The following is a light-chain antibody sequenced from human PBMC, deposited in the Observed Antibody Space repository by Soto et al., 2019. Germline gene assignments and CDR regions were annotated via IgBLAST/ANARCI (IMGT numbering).Light chain of an antibody. Sequence: DIQMTQSPSSLSAYVGDRVSITCRASPGISNYLAWYQQKPGKVPKLLIYAASTLQSGVPARFSGSGSGTEFTLTISSLQPDDFATYYCQQYHRSSITFGQGRRLAIK. CDR1: PGISNY. CDR2: AAS. V-gene: IGKV1-27*01. J-gene: IGKJ5*01. CDR3: QQYHRSSIT.